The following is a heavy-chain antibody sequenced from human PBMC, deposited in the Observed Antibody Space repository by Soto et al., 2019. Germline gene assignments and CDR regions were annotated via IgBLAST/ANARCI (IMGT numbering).Heavy chain of an antibody. V-gene: IGHV3-30-3*01. CDR3: ARDMYSSDYFVKWFEP. CDR2: ISHDGINK. Sequence: QVRLAESGGGVVQPGRSLRLSCTASGFSFSSYAMYWFRQPPGKGLEWVAVISHDGINKHYADSVKGRVTFSRDNSNHSLDLQLNSLRGEDKSMYYCARDMYSSDYFVKWFEPWGQGTLVTVSS. CDR1: GFSFSSYA. D-gene: IGHD6-19*01. J-gene: IGHJ5*02.